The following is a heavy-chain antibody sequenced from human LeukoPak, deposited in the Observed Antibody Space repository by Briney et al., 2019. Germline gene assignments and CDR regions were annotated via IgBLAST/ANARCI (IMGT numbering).Heavy chain of an antibody. V-gene: IGHV5-10-1*01. D-gene: IGHD6-13*01. CDR3: ATRGYSSSWIVDY. Sequence: ESLKISCKGSGYSFTSYWISWVRQMPGKGLEWMGRIDPSDSYTNYSPSFQGHVTISADKSISTAYLQWSSLKASDTAMYYCATRGYSSSWIVDYWGQGTLVPVAS. J-gene: IGHJ4*02. CDR1: GYSFTSYW. CDR2: IDPSDSYT.